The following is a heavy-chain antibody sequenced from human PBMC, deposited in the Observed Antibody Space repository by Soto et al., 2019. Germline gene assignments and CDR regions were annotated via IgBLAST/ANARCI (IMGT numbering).Heavy chain of an antibody. J-gene: IGHJ4*02. CDR3: TRLVSLGMYYFDY. Sequence: PSETLSLTCTVSGGSISSSSSYWGWIRQPPGKGLEWVGSIYYLGNTYYNPSLGGRVSISVDKSKNQFSLKLNSVTAADTAVYYCTRLVSLGMYYFDYWGQGTLVTVSS. D-gene: IGHD2-15*01. CDR2: IYYLGNT. CDR1: GGSISSSSSY. V-gene: IGHV4-39*01.